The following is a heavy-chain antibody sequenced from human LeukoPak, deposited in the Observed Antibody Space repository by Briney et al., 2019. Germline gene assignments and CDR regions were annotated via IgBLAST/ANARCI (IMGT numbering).Heavy chain of an antibody. V-gene: IGHV3-33*01. J-gene: IGHJ4*02. Sequence: GGSLRLSCAASGFTFSSYGMHWVRQAPGKGLEWVAVIWYDGSNKYYADSVKGRFTISRDNSKNTLYLQMNSLRAEDTAVYYCARDEADDYGGNSYSLLYWGQGTLVTVSS. CDR3: ARDEADDYGGNSYSLLY. CDR2: IWYDGSNK. CDR1: GFTFSSYG. D-gene: IGHD4-23*01.